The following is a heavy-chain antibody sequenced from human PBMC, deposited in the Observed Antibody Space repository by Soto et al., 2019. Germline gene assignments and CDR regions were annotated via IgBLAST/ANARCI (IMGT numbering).Heavy chain of an antibody. J-gene: IGHJ6*02. D-gene: IGHD1-1*01. Sequence: QVQLVQSGAEVKKPGSSVKVSCKASGGTFSSYAISWVRQAPGQGLEWMGGIIPIFGTANYAQKFQGRVTITADKSTSTDYMELSSLRSEDTAVYYCARGVKVQLELHCGMDVWGQGTTGTVSS. V-gene: IGHV1-69*06. CDR1: GGTFSSYA. CDR2: IIPIFGTA. CDR3: ARGVKVQLELHCGMDV.